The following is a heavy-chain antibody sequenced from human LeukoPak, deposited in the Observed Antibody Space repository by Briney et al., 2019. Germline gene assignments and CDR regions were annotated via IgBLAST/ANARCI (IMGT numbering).Heavy chain of an antibody. D-gene: IGHD6-13*01. CDR2: FYYSGST. J-gene: IGHJ4*02. V-gene: IGHV4-30-4*01. CDR1: GGSISSGDYY. CDR3: ARAAAAAAGTGYY. Sequence: PSQILSLTCTVSGGSISSGDYYWSWIRQPPGKGLEWIGYFYYSGSTYYNPSLKSRVSISVDTSKDQFSLKLTSVTAADTAVYYCARAAAAAAGTGYYWGQGTLVTVSS.